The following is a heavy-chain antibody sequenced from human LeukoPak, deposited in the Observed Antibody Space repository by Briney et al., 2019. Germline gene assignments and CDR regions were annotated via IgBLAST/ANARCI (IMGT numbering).Heavy chain of an antibody. CDR3: ARLGYSLPRYYFDY. CDR1: GGSISSGDYY. Sequence: PSQTLSLTCTVSGGSISSGDYYWSWIRQPPGKGLEWIGYIYYSGSTNYNPSLKSRVTISVDKSKNQFSLKLSSVTAADTAVYYCARLGYSLPRYYFDYWGQGTLVTVSS. D-gene: IGHD5-18*01. CDR2: IYYSGST. J-gene: IGHJ4*02. V-gene: IGHV4-30-4*01.